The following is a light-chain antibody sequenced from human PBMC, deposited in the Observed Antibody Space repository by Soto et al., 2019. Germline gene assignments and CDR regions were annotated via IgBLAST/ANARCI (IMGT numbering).Light chain of an antibody. CDR2: YKS. Sequence: EIVMTQSPATLSVSPGERATLSCRASQSISSSLAWYQQKPGQAPRLLIYYKSTRATGIPARFSGSGSGTEFTLTISSLQSEDFAVYFCQQYNNWPPITFGQGTRLEIK. J-gene: IGKJ5*01. V-gene: IGKV3-15*01. CDR3: QQYNNWPPIT. CDR1: QSISSS.